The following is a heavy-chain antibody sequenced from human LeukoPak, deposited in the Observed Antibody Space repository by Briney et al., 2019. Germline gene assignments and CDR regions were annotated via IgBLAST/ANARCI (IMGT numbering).Heavy chain of an antibody. J-gene: IGHJ4*02. D-gene: IGHD5-18*01. CDR1: GGSISSYY. V-gene: IGHV4-59*08. CDR3: ARHPGYDSFDY. CDR2: IYYSGST. Sequence: SETLSLTCTVFGGSISSYYWSWIRQPPGKGLEWIGYIYYSGSTNYNPSLKSRVTISVDTSKNQFSLKLSSVTAADTAVYYCARHPGYDSFDYWGQGTLVTVSS.